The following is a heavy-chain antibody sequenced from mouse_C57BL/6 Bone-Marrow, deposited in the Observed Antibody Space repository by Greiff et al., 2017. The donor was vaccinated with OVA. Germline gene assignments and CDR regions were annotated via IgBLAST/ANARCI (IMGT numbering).Heavy chain of an antibody. CDR3: TRGYSNYYAMDY. Sequence: VQLQQSGAELVRPGASVTLSCKASGYTFTDYEMHWVKQTPVHGLEWIGAIDPETGGTAYNQKFKVKAILTADKSSSTAYMERRSLTSEDSAVYYCTRGYSNYYAMDYWGQGTSVTVSS. CDR2: IDPETGGT. J-gene: IGHJ4*01. CDR1: GYTFTDYE. V-gene: IGHV1-15*01. D-gene: IGHD2-5*01.